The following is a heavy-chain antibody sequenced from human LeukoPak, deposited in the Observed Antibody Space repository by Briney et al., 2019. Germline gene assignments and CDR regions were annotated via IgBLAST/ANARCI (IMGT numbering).Heavy chain of an antibody. D-gene: IGHD2-21*02. CDR3: ARRWLLWFDP. J-gene: IGHJ5*02. CDR2: IYYSGST. V-gene: IGHV4-39*07. CDR1: GGSISSSSYY. Sequence: SETLSLTCTVSGGSISSSSYYWGWIRQPPGKGLEWIGSIYYSGSTYYNPSLKSRVTISVDTSKNQFSLKLSSVTAADTAVYYCARRWLLWFDPWGQGTLVTVSS.